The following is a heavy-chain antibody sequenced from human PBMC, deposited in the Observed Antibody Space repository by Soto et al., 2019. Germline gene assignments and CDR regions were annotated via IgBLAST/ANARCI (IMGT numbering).Heavy chain of an antibody. D-gene: IGHD6-19*01. Sequence: PGESLKISCKGSGYSFTSYWISWVRQMPGKGLEWMGRIDPSDSYTNYSPSFQGHVTISADKSISTAYLQWSSLKASDTAMYYCARRGAVALNYYYGMDVWGQGTTVTVSS. CDR2: IDPSDSYT. V-gene: IGHV5-10-1*01. CDR1: GYSFTSYW. J-gene: IGHJ6*02. CDR3: ARRGAVALNYYYGMDV.